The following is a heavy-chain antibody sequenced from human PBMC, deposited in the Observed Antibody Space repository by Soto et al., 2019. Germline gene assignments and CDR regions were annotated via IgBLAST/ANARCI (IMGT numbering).Heavy chain of an antibody. V-gene: IGHV3-53*05. CDR1: GLTMSGKIY. Sequence: GGSLRLSCAAFGLTMSGKIYVACVLQAPGKGLEWVSALFAVDGSFYAHSVHGRLTTFSDSAKATVYLQLNGLRPHATAAYYFASWREREHGYDVWGEATTVTGSS. D-gene: IGHD3-16*01. J-gene: IGHJ6*04. CDR3: ASWREREHGYDV. CDR2: LFAVDGS.